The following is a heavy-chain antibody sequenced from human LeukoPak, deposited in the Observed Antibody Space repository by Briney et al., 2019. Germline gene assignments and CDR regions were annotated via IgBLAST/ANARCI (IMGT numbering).Heavy chain of an antibody. CDR2: IYYSGST. J-gene: IGHJ6*03. Sequence: PSETLSLTCTVSGGSISSSSYYWGWIRQPPGKGLEWIGSIYYSGSTYYNPSLKSRVTISVDTSKNQFSLKLSSVTAADTAVYYCARSSLMGVSGGSQDYYYYYMDVWGKGTTVTISS. D-gene: IGHD2-15*01. V-gene: IGHV4-39*01. CDR3: ARSSLMGVSGGSQDYYYYYMDV. CDR1: GGSISSSSYY.